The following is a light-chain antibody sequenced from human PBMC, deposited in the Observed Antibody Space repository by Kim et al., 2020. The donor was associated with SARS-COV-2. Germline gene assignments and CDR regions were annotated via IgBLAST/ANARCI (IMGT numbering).Light chain of an antibody. V-gene: IGKV1-5*01. CDR2: DAS. Sequence: AASVGHGVTIPCRASQSISGWLAWYQQKPGKAPKLLIYDASSLASGVPSRFSGSRYGKEFTLTISSLQPDDFATYCCQQYNTYSTFGQGTKVDIK. J-gene: IGKJ1*01. CDR3: QQYNTYST. CDR1: QSISGW.